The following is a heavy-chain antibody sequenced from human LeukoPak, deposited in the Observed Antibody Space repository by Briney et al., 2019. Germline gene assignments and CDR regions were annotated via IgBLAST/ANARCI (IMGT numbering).Heavy chain of an antibody. CDR1: GFTFSDFW. V-gene: IGHV3-74*01. Sequence: GGSLRLSCAASGFTFSDFWMHWVRQAPGKGLVWVSRINSGGTVTNYADSVKGRFTISRDNSKNTLYLQMNSLRAEDTAVYYCARDLMNGLNTLVWGQGTLVTVSS. CDR2: INSGGTVT. J-gene: IGHJ4*02. D-gene: IGHD3/OR15-3a*01. CDR3: ARDLMNGLNTLV.